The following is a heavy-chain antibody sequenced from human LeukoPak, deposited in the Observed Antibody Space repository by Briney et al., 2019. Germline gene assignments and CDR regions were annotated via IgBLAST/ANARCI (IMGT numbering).Heavy chain of an antibody. Sequence: GGSLRLCCAASGCTFSTFAMIWVRQPPGKGLEWVSSIFQGGGEIHYADSVRGRFTISRDNSKSTLFLQMNSLRAEDSAIYYCATYRQVLLPFESWGQGTLVTVSS. V-gene: IGHV3-23*01. CDR2: IFQGGGEI. CDR1: GCTFSTFA. CDR3: ATYRQVLLPFES. D-gene: IGHD5-18*01. J-gene: IGHJ4*02.